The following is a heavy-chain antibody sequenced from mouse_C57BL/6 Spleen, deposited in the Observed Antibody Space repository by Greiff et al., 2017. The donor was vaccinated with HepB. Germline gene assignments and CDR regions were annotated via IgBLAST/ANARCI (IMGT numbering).Heavy chain of an antibody. Sequence: EVKLVESGGDLVKPGGSLKLSCAASGFTFSSYGMSWVRQTPDKRLEWVATISSGGSYTYYPDSVKGRFTISRDNAKNTLYLQMGSLKSEDTAMYYCARQGNWDERAFAYWGQGTLVTVSA. CDR1: GFTFSSYG. V-gene: IGHV5-6*01. D-gene: IGHD4-1*01. J-gene: IGHJ3*01. CDR3: ARQGNWDERAFAY. CDR2: ISSGGSYT.